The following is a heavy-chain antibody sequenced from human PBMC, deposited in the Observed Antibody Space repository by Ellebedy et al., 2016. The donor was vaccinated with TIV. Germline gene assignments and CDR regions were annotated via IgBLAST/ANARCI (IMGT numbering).Heavy chain of an antibody. J-gene: IGHJ2*01. V-gene: IGHV3-21*01. CDR2: ISGSSTYI. Sequence: GESLKISCAVSGFPFSSYTMNWVRQAPGKGLEWVSSISGSSTYIYYADSVKGRFAISRDNAKNSLYLQMNSLRAEDTAVYYCARKVPAPTTVPPNWYFDLWGRGTLVTVSS. CDR3: ARKVPAPTTVPPNWYFDL. CDR1: GFPFSSYT. D-gene: IGHD4-17*01.